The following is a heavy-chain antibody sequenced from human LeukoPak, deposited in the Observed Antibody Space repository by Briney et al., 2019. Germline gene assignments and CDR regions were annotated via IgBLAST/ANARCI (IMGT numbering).Heavy chain of an antibody. J-gene: IGHJ6*02. CDR3: ARADRYYGSGSHYSLYYYAMDV. D-gene: IGHD3-10*01. V-gene: IGHV4-59*01. Sequence: SETLSLTCTVSGGSISSYYWSWIRQPPGKGLEWIGYIYYSGSANYNPSLKSRVTISVDTSKNQFSLKLSSVTAADTAVYYCARADRYYGSGSHYSLYYYAMDVWGQGTTVTVSS. CDR2: IYYSGSA. CDR1: GGSISSYY.